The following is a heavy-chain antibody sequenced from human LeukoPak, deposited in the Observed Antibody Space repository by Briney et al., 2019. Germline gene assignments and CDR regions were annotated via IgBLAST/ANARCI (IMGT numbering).Heavy chain of an antibody. J-gene: IGHJ4*02. CDR1: GFTFSSYA. CDR2: ISGSGGST. CDR3: AKVSVGLAAAGYIDY. V-gene: IGHV3-23*01. D-gene: IGHD6-13*01. Sequence: GGSLRLSCAASGFTFSSYAMSWVRQAPGKGLEWVSAISGSGGSTYYADSVKGRYTISRDNSKNTLYLQMNSLRAEDTAVYYCAKVSVGLAAAGYIDYWGQGTLVTVSS.